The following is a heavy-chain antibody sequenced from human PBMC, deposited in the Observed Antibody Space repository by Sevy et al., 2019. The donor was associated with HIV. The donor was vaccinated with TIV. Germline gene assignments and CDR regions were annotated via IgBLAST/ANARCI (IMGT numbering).Heavy chain of an antibody. D-gene: IGHD2-15*01. CDR3: AREGGYCIGVSCYSARGVDDYYGMDV. Sequence: SETLSLTCTVSGGSLTSTSFYWGWIRQPPGKGLEWIGSIYYSGSTYSGTTYYNPSLKSRVTISVDTSKNQSSLKLRCRTAADTAVDYCAREGGYCIGVSCYSARGVDDYYGMDVWGQGTTVTVSS. CDR1: GGSLTSTSFY. CDR2: IYYSGSTYSGTT. V-gene: IGHV4-39*02. J-gene: IGHJ6*02.